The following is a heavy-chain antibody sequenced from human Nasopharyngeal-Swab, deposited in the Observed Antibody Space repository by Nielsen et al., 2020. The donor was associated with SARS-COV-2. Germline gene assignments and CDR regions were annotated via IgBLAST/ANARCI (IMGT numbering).Heavy chain of an antibody. J-gene: IGHJ4*02. CDR1: GGSIRSYNYY. Sequence: SETLSLTCTVSGGSIRSYNYYWGWIRQPPGKGLEGVGSIYYTGSTFYNPSLKSRVTISADTSKNQFSLKLSSVTAADTAVYYCATGPLFEFWGQGTLVVVSS. CDR2: IYYTGST. CDR3: ATGPLFEF. V-gene: IGHV4-39*07.